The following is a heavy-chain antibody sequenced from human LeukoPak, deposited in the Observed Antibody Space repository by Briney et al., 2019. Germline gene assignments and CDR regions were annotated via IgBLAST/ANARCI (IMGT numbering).Heavy chain of an antibody. CDR2: IYSGGST. V-gene: IGHV3-53*01. D-gene: IGHD4-23*01. Sequence: GGSLRLSCAASGFTVSSNYMSWVRQAPGKGLEWVSVIYSGGSTYYADSVKGRFTISRDNSKNTLYLQMNSLRAEDTAVYYCARVAVVTKSGLDYWGQGTLVTVSS. J-gene: IGHJ4*02. CDR1: GFTVSSNY. CDR3: ARVAVVTKSGLDY.